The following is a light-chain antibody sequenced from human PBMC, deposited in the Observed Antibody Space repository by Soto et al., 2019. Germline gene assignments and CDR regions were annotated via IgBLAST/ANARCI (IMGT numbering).Light chain of an antibody. J-gene: IGKJ4*01. V-gene: IGKV3D-20*02. CDR2: DAS. Sequence: EIVLKQSPGTLSLSPGERAILSCRASQSVSSSYLAWYRQKPGQVPRLLIYDASNRATGIPARFSGSGSGTDLTLTISSLEPEDFAVYYCQQRSNWPLTFGGGTKVDIK. CDR3: QQRSNWPLT. CDR1: QSVSSSY.